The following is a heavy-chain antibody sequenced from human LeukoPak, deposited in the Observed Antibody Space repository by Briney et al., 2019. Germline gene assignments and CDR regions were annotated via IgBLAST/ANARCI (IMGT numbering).Heavy chain of an antibody. D-gene: IGHD6-19*01. Sequence: GGSLRLSCAASGFTFSSYAMHWVRQAPGKGLEWVSAVSRNGDYTYYADSVKGRFTISRDKSKNTLYLQMNSLRAEDTAVYYCAKTGGYSSGCHDYWGQGTLVTVSS. CDR2: VSRNGDYT. CDR1: GFTFSSYA. V-gene: IGHV3-23*01. CDR3: AKTGGYSSGCHDY. J-gene: IGHJ4*02.